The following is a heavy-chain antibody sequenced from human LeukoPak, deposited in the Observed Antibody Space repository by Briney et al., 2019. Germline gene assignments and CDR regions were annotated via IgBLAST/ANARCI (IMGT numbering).Heavy chain of an antibody. V-gene: IGHV3-7*01. D-gene: IGHD2-2*01. CDR1: GFTFSSYW. CDR2: IKKDGSEK. J-gene: IGHJ3*01. CDR3: ARDYCSGTSCHDVFDL. Sequence: GGSLRLSCAASGFTFSSYWMSWVRQAPGKGLEWVANIKKDGSEKYYVDSVKGRFTISRGNAKDSLYLQMNRLRAEDTAVYYCARDYCSGTSCHDVFDLWGQGTMVTVSS.